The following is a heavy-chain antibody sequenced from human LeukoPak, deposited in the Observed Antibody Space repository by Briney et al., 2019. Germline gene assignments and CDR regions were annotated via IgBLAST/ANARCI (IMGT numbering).Heavy chain of an antibody. D-gene: IGHD6-6*01. Sequence: SETLSLTCTVSGGSISSYYGSWIRQPPGKGLEWIGYIYYSGSTNYNPSLKSRVTISVDTSKNQFSLKLSSVTAADTAVYYCARERKQLLFDYWGQGTLVTVSS. J-gene: IGHJ4*02. CDR1: GGSISSYY. V-gene: IGHV4-59*01. CDR3: ARERKQLLFDY. CDR2: IYYSGST.